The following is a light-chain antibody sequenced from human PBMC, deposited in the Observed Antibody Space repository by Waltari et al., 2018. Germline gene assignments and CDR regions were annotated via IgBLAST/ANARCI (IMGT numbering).Light chain of an antibody. CDR3: QQYNDYRRT. J-gene: IGKJ1*01. Sequence: DIQMTQSPSTLSASVGDRVTITCRASQSISSSLALYQQKPGKAPKLLIYEASSLQSGVPSRFSGSGSGTEFTLTISRLQPDDFATYYCQQYNDYRRTFGQGTKVEIK. CDR1: QSISSS. CDR2: EAS. V-gene: IGKV1-5*03.